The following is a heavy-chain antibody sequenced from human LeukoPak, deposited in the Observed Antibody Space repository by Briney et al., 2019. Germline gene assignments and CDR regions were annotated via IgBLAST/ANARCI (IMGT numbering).Heavy chain of an antibody. Sequence: GGSLRLSCAASGFTFDDYAMHWVRQAPGKGLEWVSAISGSGGSTYYADSVKGRFTISRDNSKNTLYLQMNSLRAEDTAIYYCAKEGRYYETRGPIDYWGQGTLVTVSS. D-gene: IGHD3-22*01. V-gene: IGHV3-23*01. CDR1: GFTFDDYA. J-gene: IGHJ4*02. CDR3: AKEGRYYETRGPIDY. CDR2: ISGSGGST.